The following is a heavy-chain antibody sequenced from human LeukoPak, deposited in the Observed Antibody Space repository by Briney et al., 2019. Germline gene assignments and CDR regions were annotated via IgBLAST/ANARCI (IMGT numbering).Heavy chain of an antibody. J-gene: IGHJ4*02. CDR1: GGTFSSYA. Sequence: GSSVKVSCKASGGTFSSYAISWVRQAPGQGLEWMGGIIPIFGTANYAQKFHGRVMITADESTSTAYMELSSLRSEDTAVYYCARGVSPAASAPFDYWGQGTLVTVSS. V-gene: IGHV1-69*01. CDR3: ARGVSPAASAPFDY. D-gene: IGHD5-18*01. CDR2: IIPIFGTA.